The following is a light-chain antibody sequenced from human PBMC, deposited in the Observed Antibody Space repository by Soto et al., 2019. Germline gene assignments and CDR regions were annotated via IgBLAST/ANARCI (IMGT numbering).Light chain of an antibody. J-gene: IGKJ2*01. CDR3: QQYGSTPRT. Sequence: ESVLTQSPGTLSLSPGERATLSCRASQSVSSGYLAWYQQKPGQAPRLLIHGASSRATGIPDRFSDSGSGTDFTLTISRLEPEDFGVYYCQQYGSTPRTFGQGTKLEIK. CDR2: GAS. CDR1: QSVSSGY. V-gene: IGKV3-20*01.